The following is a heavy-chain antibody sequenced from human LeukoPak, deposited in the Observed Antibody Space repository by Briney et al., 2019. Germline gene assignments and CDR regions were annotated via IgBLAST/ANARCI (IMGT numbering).Heavy chain of an antibody. V-gene: IGHV7-4-1*02. J-gene: IGHJ5*02. Sequence: GASVKVSCKASGYTFTSYAMNWVRQAPGQGLEWMGWINTNTGNPTYAQGFTGRFVFSLDTSVSTAYLQISSLKAEDTAVYYCARDGETDIVVVPAANRKGRFEGYDPWGQGTLVTVSS. CDR1: GYTFTSYA. CDR3: ARDGETDIVVVPAANRKGRFEGYDP. D-gene: IGHD2-2*01. CDR2: INTNTGNP.